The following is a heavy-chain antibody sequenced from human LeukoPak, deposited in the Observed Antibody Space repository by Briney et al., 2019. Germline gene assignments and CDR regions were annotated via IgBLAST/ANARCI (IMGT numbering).Heavy chain of an antibody. V-gene: IGHV1-69*13. J-gene: IGHJ4*02. CDR2: IIPIFGTT. D-gene: IGHD5-12*01. CDR1: GGTFSSYA. Sequence: SVKVSCTASGGTFSSYAINWVRQAPGQGLEWMGGIIPIFGTTNYAQRFQGRVTITADESTSTAYMELSSLRSEDTAVYYCARRVLRRGYSGYGGLDYWGQGTLVTVSS. CDR3: ARRVLRRGYSGYGGLDY.